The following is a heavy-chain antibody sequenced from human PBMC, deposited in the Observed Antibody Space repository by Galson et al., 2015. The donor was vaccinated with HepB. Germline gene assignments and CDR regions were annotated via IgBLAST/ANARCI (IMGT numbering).Heavy chain of an antibody. J-gene: IGHJ4*02. Sequence: SVKVSCKASGYTFTSYDINWVRRATGQGLEWMGWMNPNSGNTGYAQKFQGRVTMTRNTSISTAYMELSSLRSEDTAVYYCARGHGLRFLESSQRGYWGQGTLVTVSS. CDR2: MNPNSGNT. CDR3: ARGHGLRFLESSQRGY. D-gene: IGHD3-3*01. V-gene: IGHV1-8*01. CDR1: GYTFTSYD.